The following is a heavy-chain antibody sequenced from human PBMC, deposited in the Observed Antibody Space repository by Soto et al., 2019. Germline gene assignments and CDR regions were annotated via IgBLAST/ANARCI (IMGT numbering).Heavy chain of an antibody. Sequence: EVQLVQSGAEVKKPGESLKISCKGSGYYFPCYWIAWVRQMPGTGLEWMGIIYPDNSDTRYNPSFQGQVTISTDKSISTAYLQWSSLRASDTAIYYCVRQGATAPTLPLIYFDPWGQGTLVTVSS. J-gene: IGHJ5*02. V-gene: IGHV5-51*01. CDR3: VRQGATAPTLPLIYFDP. CDR1: GYYFPCYW. D-gene: IGHD2-15*01. CDR2: IYPDNSDT.